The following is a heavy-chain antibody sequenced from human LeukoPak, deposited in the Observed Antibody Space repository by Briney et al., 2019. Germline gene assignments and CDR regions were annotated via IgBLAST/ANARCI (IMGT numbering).Heavy chain of an antibody. J-gene: IGHJ4*02. CDR1: GGSISSSSYY. CDR2: IYYSGST. CDR3: AAMDRSVWSGHMKFDY. Sequence: PSETLSLTCTVSGGSISSSSYYWGWIRQPPGKGLEWIGSIYYSGSTYYNPSLKSRVTISVDTSKNQFSLKLSSVTAADTAVYYCAAMDRSVWSGHMKFDYWGQGTLVTVSS. V-gene: IGHV4-39*07. D-gene: IGHD3-3*01.